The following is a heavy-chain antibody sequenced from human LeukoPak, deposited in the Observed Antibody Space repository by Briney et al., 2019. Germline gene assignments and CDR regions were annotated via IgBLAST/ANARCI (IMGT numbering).Heavy chain of an antibody. CDR1: GGSISSSSYY. V-gene: IGHV4-39*01. D-gene: IGHD1-26*01. CDR2: INYSGST. Sequence: SETLSLTCTVSGGSISSSSYYWTWIRQTPGKGLEWIGEINYSGSTNYNPSLKSRVTISVDTSKNQFSLKLSSVTAADTAVYYCARHGTRYYYYYMDVWGKGTTVTISS. J-gene: IGHJ6*03. CDR3: ARHGTRYYYYYMDV.